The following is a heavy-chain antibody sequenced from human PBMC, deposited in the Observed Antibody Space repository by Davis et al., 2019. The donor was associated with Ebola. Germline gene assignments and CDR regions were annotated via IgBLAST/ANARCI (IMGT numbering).Heavy chain of an antibody. Sequence: PGGSLRLSCAASGFTFSSYGMHWVRQAPGKGLEWVAVISYDGSNKYYADSVKGRFTISRDNAKNSLYLQMNSLRAEDTAVYYCARDIVLMVYAICTYYYYGMDVWGKGTTVTVSS. CDR2: ISYDGSNK. J-gene: IGHJ6*04. CDR3: ARDIVLMVYAICTYYYYGMDV. V-gene: IGHV3-30*03. D-gene: IGHD2-8*01. CDR1: GFTFSSYG.